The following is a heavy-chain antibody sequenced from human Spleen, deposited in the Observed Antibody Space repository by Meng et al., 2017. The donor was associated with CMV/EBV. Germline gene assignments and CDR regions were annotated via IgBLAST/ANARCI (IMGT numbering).Heavy chain of an antibody. CDR3: ARMGGFWSGYHYFDY. D-gene: IGHD3-3*01. CDR2: MSYDGSKK. CDR1: GFTFSSYA. Sequence: GGSLRLSCAASGFTFSSYAMHWVRQAPGKGLEGVAVMSYDGSKKYYADSVKGRFTISRDISKNTLYLQMNSLRAEDTAVYYCARMGGFWSGYHYFDYWGQGTLVTVSS. J-gene: IGHJ4*02. V-gene: IGHV3-30*04.